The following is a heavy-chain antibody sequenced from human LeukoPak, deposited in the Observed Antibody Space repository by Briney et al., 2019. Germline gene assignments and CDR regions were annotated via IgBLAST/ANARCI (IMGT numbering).Heavy chain of an antibody. V-gene: IGHV1-46*01. Sequence: ASVKVSCKASGYTFTNYYIHWVRQAPGQGLECMGIINPSGGSTSYAQKFQGRVTMTRDMSTSTVYMELSSLRSEDTAVYYCARGHYVPSSGGNLLRVLYFQNWGQGTLVTVSS. CDR2: INPSGGST. D-gene: IGHD2-15*01. CDR1: GYTFTNYY. CDR3: ARGHYVPSSGGNLLRVLYFQN. J-gene: IGHJ1*01.